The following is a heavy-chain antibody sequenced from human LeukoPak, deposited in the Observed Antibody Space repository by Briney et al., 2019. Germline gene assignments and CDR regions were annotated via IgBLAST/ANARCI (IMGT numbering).Heavy chain of an antibody. J-gene: IGHJ4*02. Sequence: GGSLRLSCTASGFTFTSYAMSWVRQAPGKGLEWVSTISGGGGSTFYADSVKGRFTISRDNSKSTLYLQMNSPRAEDTAVYYCAKVLKAGNYFDYWGQGTLVTVSS. CDR3: AKVLKAGNYFDY. D-gene: IGHD6-13*01. V-gene: IGHV3-23*01. CDR2: ISGGGGST. CDR1: GFTFTSYA.